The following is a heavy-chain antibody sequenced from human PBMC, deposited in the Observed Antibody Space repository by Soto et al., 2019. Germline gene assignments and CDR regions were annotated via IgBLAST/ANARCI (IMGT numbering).Heavy chain of an antibody. D-gene: IGHD2-2*01. Sequence: ASVKVSCKASGYTFTGYAMHWVRQAPGQRLEWMGWISAYNGNTNYAQKLQGRVTMTTDTSTSTAYMELRSLRSDDTAVYYCAREGGYCISTSCPPADFDYWGQGTLVTVSS. V-gene: IGHV1-18*01. CDR3: AREGGYCISTSCPPADFDY. CDR2: ISAYNGNT. J-gene: IGHJ4*02. CDR1: GYTFTGYA.